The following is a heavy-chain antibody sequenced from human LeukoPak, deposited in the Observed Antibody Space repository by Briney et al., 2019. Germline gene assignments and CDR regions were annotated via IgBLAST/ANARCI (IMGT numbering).Heavy chain of an antibody. Sequence: ASVTVSCKASGGTFSSYAISWVRQAPGQGLEWMGGIIPIFGTANYAQKFQGRVTITADESTSTAYMELSSLRSEDTAVYYCARWVAHDHAFDIWGQGTMVTVSS. CDR2: IIPIFGTA. CDR1: GGTFSSYA. D-gene: IGHD2-15*01. CDR3: ARWVAHDHAFDI. J-gene: IGHJ3*02. V-gene: IGHV1-69*13.